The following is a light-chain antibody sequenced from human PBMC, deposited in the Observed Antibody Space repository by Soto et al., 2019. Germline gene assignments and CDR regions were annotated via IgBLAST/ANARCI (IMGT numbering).Light chain of an antibody. CDR3: CSYAGTFTWV. CDR1: GRDIGDTY. Sequence: QSVLTQPRSVSGSPGQSVTFSCSGTGRDIGDTYVSWFQQHPGKVPKLIIYDVNKRPSGVPDRFSGSKSGNAASLTISGLQAEDEADYYCCSYAGTFTWVFGGGTKVTVL. CDR2: DVN. V-gene: IGLV2-11*01. J-gene: IGLJ3*02.